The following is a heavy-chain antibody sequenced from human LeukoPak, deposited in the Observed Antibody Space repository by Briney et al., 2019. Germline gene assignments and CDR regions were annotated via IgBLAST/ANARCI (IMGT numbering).Heavy chain of an antibody. CDR2: IAYDGSHK. D-gene: IGHD1-14*01. CDR3: AKDFSDPWVLKPSYYFDY. V-gene: IGHV3-30*18. Sequence: PGGSLRLSCAASGFIFSTYGLHWVRQVPGKGLEWVAVIAYDGSHKYYADSVKGRFTISRDNAKKTLYLQMNSLRADDAAVYYCAKDFSDPWVLKPSYYFDYWGQGTLVSVS. J-gene: IGHJ4*02. CDR1: GFIFSTYG.